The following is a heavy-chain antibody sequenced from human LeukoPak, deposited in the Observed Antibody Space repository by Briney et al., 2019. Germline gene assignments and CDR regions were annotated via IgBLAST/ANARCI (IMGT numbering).Heavy chain of an antibody. CDR1: GFTFSSYS. Sequence: GGSLRPSCAASGFTFSSYSMNWVRQAPGKGLEWVSSISSSSSYIYYADSVKGRFTISRDNAKNSLYLQMSSLRAEDTAVYYCARDQNWDPSNYFDYWGQGTLVTVSS. CDR3: ARDQNWDPSNYFDY. V-gene: IGHV3-21*01. D-gene: IGHD7-27*01. CDR2: ISSSSSYI. J-gene: IGHJ4*02.